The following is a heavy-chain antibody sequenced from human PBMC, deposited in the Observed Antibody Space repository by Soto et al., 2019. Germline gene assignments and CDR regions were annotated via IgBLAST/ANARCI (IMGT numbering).Heavy chain of an antibody. D-gene: IGHD2-8*02. J-gene: IGHJ6*02. V-gene: IGHV4-4*02. CDR3: ARDTLVFRASKIYGMDV. Sequence: PSETLSLTCAVSGGSISSSNWWSWVRQPPGKGLEWIGEIYHSGSTNYSPSLKSRVTISVDNSKNQFSLKLSSVTAADTAVYYCARDTLVFRASKIYGMDVWGQGTTVAVSS. CDR1: GGSISSSNW. CDR2: IYHSGST.